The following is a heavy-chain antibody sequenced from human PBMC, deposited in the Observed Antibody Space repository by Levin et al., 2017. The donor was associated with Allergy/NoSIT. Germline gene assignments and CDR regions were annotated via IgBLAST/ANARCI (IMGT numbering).Heavy chain of an antibody. Sequence: ASVKVSCKASGYTFTGYYMHWVRQAPGQGLEWMGWINPNSGGTNYAQKFQGRVTMTRDTSISTAYMELSRLRSDDTAVYYCATLRFGEFGAFDIWGQGTMVTVAS. CDR3: ATLRFGEFGAFDI. CDR2: INPNSGGT. D-gene: IGHD3-10*01. J-gene: IGHJ3*02. CDR1: GYTFTGYY. V-gene: IGHV1-2*02.